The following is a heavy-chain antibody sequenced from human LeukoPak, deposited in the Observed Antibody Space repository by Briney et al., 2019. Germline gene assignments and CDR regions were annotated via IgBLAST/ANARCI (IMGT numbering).Heavy chain of an antibody. CDR3: AGDRGYLQFDY. CDR1: GLTFRTHS. J-gene: IGHJ4*02. Sequence: GGSLRLSCTVSGLTFRTHSMNWVRQVPGKGLEWLSFLRHDSSENHYADSVRGRFTISRDNARNSLYLQMNSLRAEDTAMYYCAGDRGYLQFDYWGQGTLVTVSS. D-gene: IGHD3-10*01. V-gene: IGHV3-48*01. CDR2: LRHDSSEN.